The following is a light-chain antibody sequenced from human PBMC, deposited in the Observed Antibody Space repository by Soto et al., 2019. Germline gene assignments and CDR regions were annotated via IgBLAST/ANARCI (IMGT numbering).Light chain of an antibody. CDR1: QSVSSSY. Sequence: EIVLTQSPGTLSLSPGERATLSCRASQSVSSSYLAWYQQKPGQAPRLLIYGASSRATGIPDRFSGSGSGTDFTLTIGRLEPEDFAVYYCQQYGSSPRFGPGTKVDIK. J-gene: IGKJ3*01. CDR2: GAS. CDR3: QQYGSSPR. V-gene: IGKV3-20*01.